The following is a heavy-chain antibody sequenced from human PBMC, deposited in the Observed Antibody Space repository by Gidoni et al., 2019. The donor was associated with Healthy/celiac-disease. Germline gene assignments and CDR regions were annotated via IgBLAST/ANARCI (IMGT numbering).Heavy chain of an antibody. D-gene: IGHD3-3*01. CDR3: ASSGYYDFWSGYYVDY. CDR1: GFTFSSYA. Sequence: EVQLLESGGGLVQPGGSLRLSCAASGFTFSSYAMSWVRQAPGKGLEWVSAISGSGGSTYYADSVKGRFTISRDNSKNTLYRQMNSLRAEDTAVYYCASSGYYDFWSGYYVDYWGQGTLVTVSS. J-gene: IGHJ4*02. CDR2: ISGSGGST. V-gene: IGHV3-23*01.